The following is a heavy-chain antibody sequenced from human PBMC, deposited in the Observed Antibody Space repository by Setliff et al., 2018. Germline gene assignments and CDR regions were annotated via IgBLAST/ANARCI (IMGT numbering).Heavy chain of an antibody. J-gene: IGHJ6*02. V-gene: IGHV3-7*01. D-gene: IGHD3-10*01. CDR3: ARDHVYGSQYYYYYYGMDV. CDR2: IKQDGREK. CDR1: GFTFSSCG. Sequence: PGGSLRLSCAASGFTFSSCGMHWVRQAPGKGLEWVANIKQDGREKYYVDSVKGRFTISRDNAKNSLYLQMNSLRAEDTAVYYCARDHVYGSQYYYYYYGMDVWGQGTTVTVSS.